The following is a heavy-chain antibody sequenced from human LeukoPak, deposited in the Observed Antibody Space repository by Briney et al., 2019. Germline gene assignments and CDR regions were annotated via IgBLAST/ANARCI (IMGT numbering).Heavy chain of an antibody. J-gene: IGHJ4*02. V-gene: IGHV1-2*02. Sequence: ASVKVSCKASGYTFTGYYMHWVRQAPGQGLEWMGWINPNSGGTNYAQKFQGRVTMTRDTPISTAYMELSRLRSDDTAVYYCARGNTIAAKYYFDYWGQGTLVTVSS. CDR3: ARGNTIAAKYYFDY. CDR1: GYTFTGYY. D-gene: IGHD6-13*01. CDR2: INPNSGGT.